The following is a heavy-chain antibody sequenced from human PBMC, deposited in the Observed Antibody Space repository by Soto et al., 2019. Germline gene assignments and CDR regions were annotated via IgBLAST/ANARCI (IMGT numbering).Heavy chain of an antibody. Sequence: QVQLLESGGGVVQPGTSLRLSCAASGFTFSTYGMHWVRQAPGKGLEWVAAIHDDGSNTYYADTATGRFTVSKDNSKNTLFLKMDSLRVGYTAVYFCARWIRSLNYEHWGQGNL. CDR1: GFTFSTYG. CDR2: IHDDGSNT. V-gene: IGHV3-33*01. D-gene: IGHD3-22*01. CDR3: ARWIRSLNYEH. J-gene: IGHJ4*02.